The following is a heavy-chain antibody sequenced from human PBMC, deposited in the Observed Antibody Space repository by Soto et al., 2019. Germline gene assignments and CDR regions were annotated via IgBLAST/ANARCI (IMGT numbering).Heavy chain of an antibody. Sequence: QVQLVESGGGLVKPGGSLRLSCAASGFTFSDYYMSWIRQAPGKGLEWVSYISSSGSTIYYADSVKGRFTISRDNAKNSLYLKMNSLRAEDTAVYYCARERGSYYDFWSGYHSRWFDPWGQGTLVTVSS. CDR3: ARERGSYYDFWSGYHSRWFDP. V-gene: IGHV3-11*01. CDR1: GFTFSDYY. D-gene: IGHD3-3*01. J-gene: IGHJ5*02. CDR2: ISSSGSTI.